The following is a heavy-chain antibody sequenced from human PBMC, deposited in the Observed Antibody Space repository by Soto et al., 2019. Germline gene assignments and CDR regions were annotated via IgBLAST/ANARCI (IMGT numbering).Heavy chain of an antibody. CDR1: SGSISSSNW. CDR2: TYHSGST. J-gene: IGHJ5*02. Sequence: SETLSLTCAVSSGSISSSNWWSWVRQPPGKGLEWIGETYHSGSTNYNPSLKSRVTISVDKSKNQFSLKLSSVTAADTAVYYCARGVVITSYNWFDPWGQGTLVTVSS. D-gene: IGHD3-22*01. V-gene: IGHV4-4*02. CDR3: ARGVVITSYNWFDP.